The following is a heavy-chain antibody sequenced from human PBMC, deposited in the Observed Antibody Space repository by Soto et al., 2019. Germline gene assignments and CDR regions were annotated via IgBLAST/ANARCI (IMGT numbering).Heavy chain of an antibody. V-gene: IGHV1-24*01. D-gene: IGHD1-26*01. CDR1: GYTLTELS. CDR3: AKGVDSGSPRAFDL. J-gene: IGHJ3*01. Sequence: ASVKVSCKVSGYTLTELSMHWVRQAPGKGLEWMGGFDPEDGETIYAQKFQGRVTMTEDTSTDTAYMELSSLRSEDTDVYYCAKGVDSGSPRAFDLWGQGTMVTVSS. CDR2: FDPEDGET.